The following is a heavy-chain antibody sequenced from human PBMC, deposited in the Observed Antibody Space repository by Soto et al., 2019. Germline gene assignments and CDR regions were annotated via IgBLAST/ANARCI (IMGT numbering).Heavy chain of an antibody. Sequence: SETLSLTCTVSGGSISSYYWSWIRQPPGKGLEWIGYIYYSGSTNYNPSLKSRVTISVDTSKNQFSLKLSSVTAADTAVYYCARELYDSSGYYSNGFDPWGQGTLVTVSS. CDR1: GGSISSYY. V-gene: IGHV4-59*01. J-gene: IGHJ5*02. CDR2: IYYSGST. CDR3: ARELYDSSGYYSNGFDP. D-gene: IGHD3-22*01.